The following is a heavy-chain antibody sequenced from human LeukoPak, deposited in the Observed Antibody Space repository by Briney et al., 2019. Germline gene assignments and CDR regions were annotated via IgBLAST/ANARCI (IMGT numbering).Heavy chain of an antibody. CDR2: IYHSGST. V-gene: IGHV4-30-2*01. J-gene: IGHJ3*02. CDR3: ARSIAAAGTGAFDI. Sequence: SETLSLTCTVSGGSISSSSYYWGWIRQPPGKGLEWIGYIYHSGSTYYNPSLKSRVTISVDRSKNQFSLKLSSVTAADTAVYYCARSIAAAGTGAFDIWGQGTMVTVSS. CDR1: GGSISSSSYY. D-gene: IGHD6-13*01.